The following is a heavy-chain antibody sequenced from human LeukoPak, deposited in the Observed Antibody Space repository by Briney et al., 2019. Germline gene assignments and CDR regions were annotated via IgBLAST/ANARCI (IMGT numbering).Heavy chain of an antibody. J-gene: IGHJ4*02. CDR2: IYYSGGT. Sequence: PSETLSLTCTVYGGSISSSSYYWGWIRQPPGKGLEWIGSIYYSGGTYYNPSLKSRVTISVDTSKNQFSLKLSSVTAADTAVYYCARSLGDSSSSGWGQGTLVTVSS. V-gene: IGHV4-39*01. CDR1: GGSISSSSYY. CDR3: ARSLGDSSSSG. D-gene: IGHD6-6*01.